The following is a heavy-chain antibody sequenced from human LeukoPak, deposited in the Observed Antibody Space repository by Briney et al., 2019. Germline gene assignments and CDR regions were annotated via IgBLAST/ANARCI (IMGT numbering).Heavy chain of an antibody. J-gene: IGHJ6*02. CDR1: GGSVSSGSYY. V-gene: IGHV4-61*01. CDR2: IYYSGST. CDR3: ARDSRPLFVGGPYYYYGMEV. D-gene: IGHD1-26*01. Sequence: SETLSLTCSVSGGSVSSGSYYWSWIRQPPGKGLEWIGDIYYSGSTNYNPSLKSRVTISVDTSKNQFSLKLSSVTAADPAVYYCARDSRPLFVGGPYYYYGMEVWGQGNTVTVSS.